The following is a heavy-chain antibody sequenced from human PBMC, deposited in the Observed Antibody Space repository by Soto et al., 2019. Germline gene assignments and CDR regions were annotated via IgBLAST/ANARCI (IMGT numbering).Heavy chain of an antibody. J-gene: IGHJ4*02. Sequence: GASVKVSCKASGYTFTGYYMHWVRQAPGQGLEWMGWINPNSGGTNYAQKFQGRVTMTRDTSISTAYMELSRLRSDDTAVYFCATDPVAVTGSFIDSWGQGTLVTVSS. CDR1: GYTFTGYY. D-gene: IGHD2-21*02. V-gene: IGHV1-2*02. CDR2: INPNSGGT. CDR3: ATDPVAVTGSFIDS.